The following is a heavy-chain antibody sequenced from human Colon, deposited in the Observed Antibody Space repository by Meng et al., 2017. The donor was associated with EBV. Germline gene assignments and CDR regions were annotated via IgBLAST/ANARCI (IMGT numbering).Heavy chain of an antibody. CDR3: ARASYGSGSPLGESWFDP. CDR2: IHSSGST. V-gene: IGHV4-31*03. D-gene: IGHD3-10*01. CDR1: GGSISSGGYY. J-gene: IGHJ5*02. Sequence: RPQGPGQGLLKPSQTLSLTCTVSGGSISSGGYYWSWIRQHPGKGLEWIGYIHSSGSTYYNPSLRSRLTISVDTSKNQFSLKLSSVTAADTAVYYCARASYGSGSPLGESWFDPWGQGTLVTVSS.